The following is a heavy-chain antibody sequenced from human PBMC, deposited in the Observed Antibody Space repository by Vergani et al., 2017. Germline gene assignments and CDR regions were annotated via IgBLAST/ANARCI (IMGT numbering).Heavy chain of an antibody. V-gene: IGHV1-69*01. CDR2: IIPIFGTA. CDR3: AREGRLQSIFDYYYMDV. Sequence: QVQLVQSGAEVKKPGSPVTVSCKASGGTFCSYAISWVRQAPGQGLEWLGGIIPIFGTANYAQKFQGRVTITADESPRTAYVELSSLRAEDTAVYYCAREGRLQSIFDYYYMDVWGKGTTVTVSS. CDR1: GGTFCSYA. J-gene: IGHJ6*03. D-gene: IGHD4-11*01.